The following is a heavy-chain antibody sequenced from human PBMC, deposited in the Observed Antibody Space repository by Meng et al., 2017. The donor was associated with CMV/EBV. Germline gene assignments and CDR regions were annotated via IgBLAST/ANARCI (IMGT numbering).Heavy chain of an antibody. Sequence: GTLKISCAASGFTFSSDSMNWVRQAPGKGLEWVSYISSSSSTIYYADSVKGRFTISRDNAKNSLYLQMNSLRAEDTAVYYCARDPPMYYDFWSGYLYDAFDIWGQGTMVTVSS. CDR2: ISSSSSTI. CDR1: GFTFSSDS. V-gene: IGHV3-48*04. J-gene: IGHJ3*02. CDR3: ARDPPMYYDFWSGYLYDAFDI. D-gene: IGHD3-3*01.